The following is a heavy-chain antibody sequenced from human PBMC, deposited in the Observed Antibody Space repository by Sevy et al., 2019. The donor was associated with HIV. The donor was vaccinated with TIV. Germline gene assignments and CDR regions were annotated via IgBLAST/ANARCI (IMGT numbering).Heavy chain of an antibody. CDR2: IYHTGST. D-gene: IGHD4-17*01. V-gene: IGHV4-30-2*01. J-gene: IGHJ4*02. Sequence: SETLSLTCAVSGGSISSGIYSWNRIRQPPGKGLEWIGYIYHTGSTYYNPSLKSRVTISVDRSKNQFSLKLSSVTAADTAVYYCAGDNGDYPYYFDHWGQGTLVTVSS. CDR1: GGSISSGIYS. CDR3: AGDNGDYPYYFDH.